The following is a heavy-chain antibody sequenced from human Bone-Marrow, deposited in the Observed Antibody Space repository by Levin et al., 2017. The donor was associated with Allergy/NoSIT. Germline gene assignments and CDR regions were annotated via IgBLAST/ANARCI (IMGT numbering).Heavy chain of an antibody. J-gene: IGHJ4*02. CDR1: GFTFSSYS. D-gene: IGHD1-26*01. CDR2: ISSSSSYI. V-gene: IGHV3-21*01. Sequence: PGESLKISCAASGFTFSSYSMNWVRQAPGKGLEWVSSISSSSSYIYYADSVKGRFTISRDNAKNSLYLQMNSLRAEDTAVYYCARDGGSWAHSGSYSFDYWGQGTLVTVSS. CDR3: ARDGGSWAHSGSYSFDY.